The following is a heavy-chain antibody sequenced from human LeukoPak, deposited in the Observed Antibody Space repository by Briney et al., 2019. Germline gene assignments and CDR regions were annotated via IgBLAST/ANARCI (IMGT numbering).Heavy chain of an antibody. J-gene: IGHJ4*02. Sequence: GGSLRLSCAASGFTFSNALMTWIRQAPGKGLEWVGRIQSKTEGGAADYAAPLKGRFTISRDDSTNTVFLQMTSLKTEDTAVYYCTTDWTRWGQGTLVIVSS. CDR3: TTDWTR. CDR1: GFTFSNAL. D-gene: IGHD1-1*01. V-gene: IGHV3-15*01. CDR2: IQSKTEGGAA.